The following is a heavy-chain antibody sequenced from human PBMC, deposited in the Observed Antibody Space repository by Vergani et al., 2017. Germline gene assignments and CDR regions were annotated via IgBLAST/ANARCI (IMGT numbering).Heavy chain of an antibody. J-gene: IGHJ6*03. CDR2: IDHTGRP. CDR3: ARVYTETNGHLYYYYYMDV. D-gene: IGHD4-11*01. CDR1: GGSFTSYH. Sequence: QVQLQQWGGGLLKPSETLSLTCVVNGGSFTSYHWTWIRQSPGEGLEWVGDIDHTGRPDYNPSLKSRLTISVDKSRNQFSLTLNSVTATDTAIYFFARVYTETNGHLYYYYYMDVWVQGTAVTVS. V-gene: IGHV4-34*01.